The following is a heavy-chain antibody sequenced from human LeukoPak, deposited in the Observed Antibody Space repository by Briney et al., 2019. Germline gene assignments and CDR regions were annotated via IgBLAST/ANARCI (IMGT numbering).Heavy chain of an antibody. CDR2: ISSDGSST. Sequence: SGGSLRLSCAASGFTFSNHWMHWVRQTPGKGLVWVSRISSDGSSTTYADSVKGRFTISRDNAKNTLYLQMNNLRAEDTAMYYCAIDQRVTGRPDFDYWGQGTLVIVSS. CDR1: GFTFSNHW. CDR3: AIDQRVTGRPDFDY. V-gene: IGHV3-74*03. D-gene: IGHD6-6*01. J-gene: IGHJ4*02.